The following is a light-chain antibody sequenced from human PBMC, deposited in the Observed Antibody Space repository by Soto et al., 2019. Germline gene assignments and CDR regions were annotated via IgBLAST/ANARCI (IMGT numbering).Light chain of an antibody. Sequence: EIVMAQSPATLSVSPGERATLSCRASQSVSSNLAWYQQKPGQAPRLLIYGASTMATGIPARFSGSGSGTVFTLPISSLQSEDFAVYYCQQYNNWPPWTFGQWTKGEIK. J-gene: IGKJ1*01. CDR2: GAS. CDR3: QQYNNWPPWT. CDR1: QSVSSN. V-gene: IGKV3-15*01.